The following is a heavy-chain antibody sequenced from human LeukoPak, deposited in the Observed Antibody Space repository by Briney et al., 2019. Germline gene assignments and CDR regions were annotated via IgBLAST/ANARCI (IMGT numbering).Heavy chain of an antibody. Sequence: SETLSLTCTVSGGSISSYYWSWIRQPAGKGLEWIGRIYTSGSTNYNPSLKSRVTMSVDTSKNQFSLKLSSVSAADTAVYYCARDGPFCCSGGSCYSDDAFDIWGQGTMVTVSS. V-gene: IGHV4-4*07. CDR3: ARDGPFCCSGGSCYSDDAFDI. J-gene: IGHJ3*02. CDR1: GGSISSYY. D-gene: IGHD2-15*01. CDR2: IYTSGST.